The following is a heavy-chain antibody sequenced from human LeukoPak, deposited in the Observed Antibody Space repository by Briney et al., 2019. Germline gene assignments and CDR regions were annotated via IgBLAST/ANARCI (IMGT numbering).Heavy chain of an antibody. CDR1: GFTFSSYA. Sequence: GGSLRLSCAASGFTFSSYAMSWVRQAPGKGLEWVSAISGSGGSTYYADSVKGRFTISRDNSKNTLYLQMNSLRAEDTAVYYRAKDLYSGSLNWFDPWGQGTLVTVSS. CDR2: ISGSGGST. J-gene: IGHJ5*02. D-gene: IGHD1-26*01. V-gene: IGHV3-23*01. CDR3: AKDLYSGSLNWFDP.